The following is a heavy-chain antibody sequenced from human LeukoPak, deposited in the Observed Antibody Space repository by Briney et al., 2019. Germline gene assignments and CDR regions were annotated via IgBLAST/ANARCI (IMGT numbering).Heavy chain of an antibody. Sequence: GSLRLSCAASGFTVSSNYMSWVRQAPGKGLEWVSVIYSGGSTYYADSVKGRFTISRDNSKNTLYLQMNSLRAEDTAVYYCARDREGQYSGYSFDYWGQGTLVTVSS. CDR1: GFTVSSNY. CDR2: IYSGGST. CDR3: ARDREGQYSGYSFDY. D-gene: IGHD5-12*01. V-gene: IGHV3-66*01. J-gene: IGHJ4*02.